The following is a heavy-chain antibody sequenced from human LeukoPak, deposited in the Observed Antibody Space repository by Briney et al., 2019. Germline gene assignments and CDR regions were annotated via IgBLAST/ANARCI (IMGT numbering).Heavy chain of an antibody. CDR2: IYYSGST. D-gene: IGHD1-26*01. CDR1: GGSISSYY. CDR3: ARATHSGSYYYYFGMGV. Sequence: SETLSLTCTVSGGSISSYYWSWIRQPPGKGLEWIGYIYYSGSTNYNPSLKSRVTISVDTSKNQFSLKLSSVTAADTAVCYCARATHSGSYYYYFGMGVWGQGTTVTVSS. V-gene: IGHV4-59*01. J-gene: IGHJ6*02.